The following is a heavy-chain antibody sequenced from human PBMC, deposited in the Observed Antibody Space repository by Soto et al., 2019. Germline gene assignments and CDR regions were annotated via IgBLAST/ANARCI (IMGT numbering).Heavy chain of an antibody. CDR2: INTDGSTT. CDR1: GFTFGSHW. J-gene: IGHJ4*02. CDR3: ARFATYYDTSGYLY. V-gene: IGHV3-74*01. Sequence: PGGSLRLSCAASGFTFGSHWMHWVRQAPGKGLVWVSRINTDGSTTAYADSVKGRFTISRDNARNTLYLQMDSLRGEDTAVYYCARFATYYDTSGYLYWGQGALVTVSS. D-gene: IGHD3-22*01.